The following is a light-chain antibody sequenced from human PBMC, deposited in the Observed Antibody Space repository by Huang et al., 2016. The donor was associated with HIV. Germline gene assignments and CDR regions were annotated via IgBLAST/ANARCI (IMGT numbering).Light chain of an antibody. CDR3: QQYNSYSPST. V-gene: IGKV1-5*03. Sequence: DIQMTQSPSTLSASVGDRVTITCRASQSISSWLAWYQQKPGKAPKRLIYKAASLESGVPSRFIGSRSGTEFTLTISSLQPDEFATYYCQQYNSYSPSTFGQGTKVEIK. J-gene: IGKJ1*01. CDR1: QSISSW. CDR2: KAA.